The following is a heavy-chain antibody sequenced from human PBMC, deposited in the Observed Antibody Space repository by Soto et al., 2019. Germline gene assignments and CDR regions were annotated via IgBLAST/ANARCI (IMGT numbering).Heavy chain of an antibody. CDR1: GFTFSSYE. D-gene: IGHD6-13*01. V-gene: IGHV3-48*03. J-gene: IGHJ6*02. Sequence: PGGSLRLSCAASGFTFSSYEMIWVRQAPGKGLEWVSYISTSGSTIYYADSVKGRFTISRDNAKNSLHLQMNSLRAEDTAVYYCARENSPAGMDVWAQGTTVTVSS. CDR2: ISTSGSTI. CDR3: ARENSPAGMDV.